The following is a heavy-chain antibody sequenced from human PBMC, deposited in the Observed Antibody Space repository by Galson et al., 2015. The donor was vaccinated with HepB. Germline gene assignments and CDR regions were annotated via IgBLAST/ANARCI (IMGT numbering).Heavy chain of an antibody. CDR2: ISAYNGNT. CDR3: ARVYSSSSLYYYYMDV. J-gene: IGHJ6*03. CDR1: GYTFTSYG. V-gene: IGHV1-18*01. D-gene: IGHD6-6*01. Sequence: SVKVSCKASGYTFTSYGISWVRQAPGQGLEWMGWISAYNGNTNYAQKLQGRVTMTTDTSTSTAYMELRCLRSDDTAVYYCARVYSSSSLYYYYMDVWGKGTTVTVSS.